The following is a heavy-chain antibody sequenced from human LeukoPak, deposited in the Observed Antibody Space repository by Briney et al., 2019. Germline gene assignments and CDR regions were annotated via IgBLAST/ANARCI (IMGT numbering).Heavy chain of an antibody. CDR2: ISYDGSNK. D-gene: IGHD3-10*01. CDR3: AKSITMVRGVIFDDAFDI. J-gene: IGHJ3*02. Sequence: PGRSLRLSCAASGFTFSSYGMHWVRQAPGKGLEWVAVISYDGSNKYYADSVKGRFTISRDNSKNTLYLQMNSLRAEDTAVYYCAKSITMVRGVIFDDAFDIWGQGTMVTVSS. CDR1: GFTFSSYG. V-gene: IGHV3-30*18.